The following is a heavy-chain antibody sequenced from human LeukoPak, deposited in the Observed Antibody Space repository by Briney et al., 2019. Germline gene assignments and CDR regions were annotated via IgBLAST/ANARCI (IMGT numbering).Heavy chain of an antibody. V-gene: IGHV3-48*01. CDR1: GFIFSSYS. J-gene: IGHJ4*02. Sequence: GGSLRLSCAASGFIFSSYSMNWVRQAPGKGLEWLSYISNTNTIYYADSVKGRFTFPRDNAKNSLYLQMNSLRAEDTAVYFCARDLVDRAAFDSWGQGTLVTVSS. CDR3: ARDLVDRAAFDS. CDR2: ISNTNTI.